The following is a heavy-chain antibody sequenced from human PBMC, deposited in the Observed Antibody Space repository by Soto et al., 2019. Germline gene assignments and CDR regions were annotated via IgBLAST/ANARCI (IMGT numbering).Heavy chain of an antibody. V-gene: IGHV3-30-3*01. CDR3: ARAPSIAAAPVY. CDR1: GFTFSSDA. CDR2: ISYDGSNK. J-gene: IGHJ4*02. D-gene: IGHD6-13*01. Sequence: PGGSLRLSCAASGFTFSSDAMSWVRQAPGNGLEWVAVISYDGSNKYYADSVKGRFTISRDNSKNTLYLQMNSLRAEDTAVYYCARAPSIAAAPVYWGQGTLVTVSS.